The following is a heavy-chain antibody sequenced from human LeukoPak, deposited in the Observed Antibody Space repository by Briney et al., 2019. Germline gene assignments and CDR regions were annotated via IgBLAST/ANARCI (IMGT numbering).Heavy chain of an antibody. CDR2: INPSGGST. J-gene: IGHJ5*02. Sequence: ASVKVSCKASRYTFTSYYMHWVRQAPGQGREWMGIINPSGGSTSYAQKFQGRVTMTRDTSTSTVYMELSSLRSEDTAVYYCARGGYSNYVSDWFDPWGQGTLVTVSS. CDR3: ARGGYSNYVSDWFDP. CDR1: RYTFTSYY. D-gene: IGHD4-11*01. V-gene: IGHV1-46*03.